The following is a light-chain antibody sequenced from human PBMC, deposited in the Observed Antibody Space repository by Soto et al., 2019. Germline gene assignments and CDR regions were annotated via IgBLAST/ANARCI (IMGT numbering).Light chain of an antibody. V-gene: IGKV4-1*01. Sequence: DIVMTQSPDSLAVSLGDRATINCKSSQSVFYSSITLNYVAWYQQKPGQPPKLLIYWASARESGVPDRFSGSGSGTEFTLTISRLQAEDVAVYFCQQYYTTPLTFGGGTKVEIK. CDR2: WAS. CDR3: QQYYTTPLT. CDR1: QSVFYSSITLNY. J-gene: IGKJ4*01.